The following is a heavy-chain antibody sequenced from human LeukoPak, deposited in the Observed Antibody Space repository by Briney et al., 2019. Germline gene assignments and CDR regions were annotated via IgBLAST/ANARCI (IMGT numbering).Heavy chain of an antibody. CDR2: INSDGSST. CDR1: GFSFSSYW. D-gene: IGHD2-21*01. V-gene: IGHV3-74*01. CDR3: AKDPTRRLLWWSDQDY. J-gene: IGHJ4*02. Sequence: GGSLRLSCAASGFSFSSYWMHWVRQAPGKGLVWVSRINSDGSSTSYADSVKGRFTISRDNAKNTLYLQMNSLRAEDTAVYYCAKDPTRRLLWWSDQDYWGQGTLVTVSS.